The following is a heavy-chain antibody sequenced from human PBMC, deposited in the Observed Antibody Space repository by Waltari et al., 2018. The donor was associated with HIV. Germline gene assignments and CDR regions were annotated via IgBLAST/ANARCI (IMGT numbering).Heavy chain of an antibody. V-gene: IGHV3-23*01. Sequence: VQLLESGGGLVHPGRSLRLSCAVYGFSFCTYAMNGVRQAPGSGVDWVSVVSGSVGSTNYEDCVEGRFTCCRDNCKNTVYLRMDSLRAEDTAVYYCATVLATRPPLIFYYGLDVWGQGTTGAVSS. D-gene: IGHD3-3*02. CDR2: VSGSVGST. J-gene: IGHJ6*02. CDR1: GFSFCTYA. CDR3: ATVLATRPPLIFYYGLDV.